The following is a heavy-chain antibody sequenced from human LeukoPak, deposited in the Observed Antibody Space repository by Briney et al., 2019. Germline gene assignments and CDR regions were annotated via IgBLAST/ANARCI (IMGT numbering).Heavy chain of an antibody. D-gene: IGHD3-10*01. CDR2: IYYSGST. V-gene: IGHV4-39*01. J-gene: IGHJ4*02. Sequence: SETLSLTCTVSGGSISSSSYYWGWIRQPPGKGLEWIGSIYYSGSTYYNPSLKSRVTISVDTSKKEFSLKMGSVTAADTAVYYCATHVVMMRGAIPDYWGQGTLVTVSS. CDR3: ATHVVMMRGAIPDY. CDR1: GGSISSSSYY.